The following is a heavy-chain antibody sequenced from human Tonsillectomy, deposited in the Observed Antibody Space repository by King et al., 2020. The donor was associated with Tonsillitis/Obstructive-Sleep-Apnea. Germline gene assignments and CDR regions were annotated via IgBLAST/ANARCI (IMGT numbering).Heavy chain of an antibody. D-gene: IGHD1-26*01. CDR3: AKDRLYYSGSYPEAFDI. CDR1: GFTFSSYA. J-gene: IGHJ3*02. V-gene: IGHV3-23*04. Sequence: VQLVESGGGLVQPGGSLRLSCAASGFTFSSYAMSWVRQAPGKGLEWVSAISGSGGSTYYADSVKGRFTISRDNSKNTLYLQMNSLRAEDTAVYYCAKDRLYYSGSYPEAFDIWGQGTMVTVSS. CDR2: ISGSGGST.